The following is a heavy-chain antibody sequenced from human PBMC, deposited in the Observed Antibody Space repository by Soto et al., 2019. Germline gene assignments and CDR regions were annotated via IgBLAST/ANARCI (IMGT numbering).Heavy chain of an antibody. CDR1: GGSISISSHF. V-gene: IGHV4-39*01. CDR2: ISYSVSA. Sequence: SETLSLTCTVSGGSISISSHFWAWVRQPPGKGLEWIGRISYSVSAHYSPSLESRVTMSVDTSNTQFSLNLNSVTAADTAVYFCARRKTNSRGDRHLFDSWGQGTTVTVYS. D-gene: IGHD3-22*01. CDR3: ARRKTNSRGDRHLFDS. J-gene: IGHJ4*02.